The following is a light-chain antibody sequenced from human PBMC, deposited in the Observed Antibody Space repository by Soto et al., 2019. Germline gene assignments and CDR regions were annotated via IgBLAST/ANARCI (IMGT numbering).Light chain of an antibody. CDR2: EGS. CDR3: CSYAGSSTYAV. J-gene: IGLJ7*01. CDR1: SSDVGSYNL. V-gene: IGLV2-23*01. Sequence: QSALTQPASVSGSPGQSITISCTGTSSDVGSYNLVSWYQQHPGKAPKLMIYEGSKRPSGVSNRFSGSKSGNTASLTISGLQAEDEADDYCCSYAGSSTYAVFGGGTQLTVL.